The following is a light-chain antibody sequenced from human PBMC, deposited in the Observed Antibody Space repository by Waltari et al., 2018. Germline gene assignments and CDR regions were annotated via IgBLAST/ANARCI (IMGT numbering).Light chain of an antibody. Sequence: ERVLTQSPATLSVSQGDRVTLYCSASQSVKDNLAWYQQKPGQPPRLLIYGASTRATGIPARFSGSGSGSEYSLTISSLQSEDFAVYYCQQCDHWPLTFGGGTRVEIK. CDR3: QQCDHWPLT. CDR2: GAS. CDR1: QSVKDN. J-gene: IGKJ4*01. V-gene: IGKV3-15*01.